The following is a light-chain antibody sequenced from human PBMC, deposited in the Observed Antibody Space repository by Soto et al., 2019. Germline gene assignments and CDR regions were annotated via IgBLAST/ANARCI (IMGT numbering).Light chain of an antibody. CDR2: GAS. V-gene: IGKV3-15*01. J-gene: IGKJ1*01. CDR1: QRVGSN. CDR3: QQYNNWHPWT. Sequence: EIVMTQSPATLSVSPGERATLSCRASQRVGSNLAWYQQKPGQAPRLLIYGASTRATGIPARFSGSGSGTEFTLTISSLQSEDFAVYYCQQYNNWHPWTFGQGTRVEIK.